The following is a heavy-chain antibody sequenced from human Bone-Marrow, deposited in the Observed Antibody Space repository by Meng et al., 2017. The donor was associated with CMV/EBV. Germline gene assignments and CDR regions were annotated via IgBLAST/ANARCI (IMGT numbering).Heavy chain of an antibody. J-gene: IGHJ3*02. V-gene: IGHV3-21*01. CDR1: GFTFSSYS. Sequence: GESLKISCAASGFTFSSYSMNWVRQAPGKGLEWVSSISSSSSYIYYADSVKGRFTISRDNAKNSLYLQMNSLRAEDTAVYYCARDDGYSGSSYEAAFDIWGQGKMVTFSS. D-gene: IGHD6-13*01. CDR2: ISSSSSYI. CDR3: ARDDGYSGSSYEAAFDI.